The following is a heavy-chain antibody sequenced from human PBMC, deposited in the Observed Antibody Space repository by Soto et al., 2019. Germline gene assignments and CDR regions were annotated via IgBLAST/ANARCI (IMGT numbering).Heavy chain of an antibody. V-gene: IGHV6-1*01. CDR3: ARDDGPRTTRRFDA. J-gene: IGHJ5*02. D-gene: IGHD1-1*01. CDR2: TYYYRSKWYI. Sequence: SQTLSLTCAISGDSVSSSSVTWNWIRQSPSRGLEWLGRTYYYRSKWYIDYAVSVKGRISINTVTSKNQVSLQLNAVIPDDTAVYYCARDDGPRTTRRFDAWGQGILVTAPQ. CDR1: GDSVSSSSVT.